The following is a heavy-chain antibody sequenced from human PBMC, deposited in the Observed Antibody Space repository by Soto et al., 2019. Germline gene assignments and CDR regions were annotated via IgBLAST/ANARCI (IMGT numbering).Heavy chain of an antibody. D-gene: IGHD3-3*01. V-gene: IGHV3-15*01. Sequence: EVQLMESGGGLVKPGGSLRLSCAASGITFNRGWMSWVRQAPGKGLEWVGRIRSNSEGGPTDYATPVNGRFTISRDESKNTVYLQMNSLKTEDTAVYYCTADTHDFCSGPFDYWGQGTLFTVSS. J-gene: IGHJ4*02. CDR1: GITFNRGW. CDR2: IRSNSEGGPT. CDR3: TADTHDFCSGPFDY.